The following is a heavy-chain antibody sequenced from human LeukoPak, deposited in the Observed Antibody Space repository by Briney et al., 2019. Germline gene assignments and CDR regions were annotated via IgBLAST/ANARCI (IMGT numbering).Heavy chain of an antibody. V-gene: IGHV4-61*02. CDR1: GGSISSGSYY. CDR2: IYTSGST. CDR3: ARGLGNDYGDDRYNWFDP. J-gene: IGHJ5*02. D-gene: IGHD4-17*01. Sequence: PSETLSLTCTVSGGSISSGSYYWSWIRQPAGKGLEYIGRIYTSGSTNYNPSLKSRVTISVDTSKNQFSLKLSSVTAADTAVYYCARGLGNDYGDDRYNWFDPWGQGTLVTVSS.